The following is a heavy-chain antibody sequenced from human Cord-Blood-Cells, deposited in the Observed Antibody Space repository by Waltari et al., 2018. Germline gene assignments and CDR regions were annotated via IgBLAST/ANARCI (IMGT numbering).Heavy chain of an antibody. V-gene: IGHV1-3*01. D-gene: IGHD3-10*01. J-gene: IGHJ6*02. CDR3: ARLYYYGSGSYYNYYGMDV. CDR1: GYTFTSYA. CDR2: INAGNGNT. Sequence: QVQLVQSGAAVKKPGASVKVSCTASGYTFTSYAMHWVRQAPGPRLEWMGWINAGNGNTKYSQKFQGRVTITRDTSASTAYMELSSLRSEDTAVYYCARLYYYGSGSYYNYYGMDVWGQGTTVTVSS.